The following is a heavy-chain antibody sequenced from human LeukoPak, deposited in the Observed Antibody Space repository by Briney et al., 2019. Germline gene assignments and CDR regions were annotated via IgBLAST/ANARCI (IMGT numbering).Heavy chain of an antibody. CDR3: ARVDRYYYGSGRVYYGMDV. J-gene: IGHJ6*02. CDR1: GYTFTSYY. Sequence: ASVKVSCKDSGYTFTSYYINWLRQATGQGLAWMGWMNPNSGNKGYPQKFQGRVTMTRNTSISTAYMELSSLRSEGTAVYDCARVDRYYYGSGRVYYGMDVWGQGTTVTVSS. D-gene: IGHD3-10*01. V-gene: IGHV1-8*01. CDR2: MNPNSGNK.